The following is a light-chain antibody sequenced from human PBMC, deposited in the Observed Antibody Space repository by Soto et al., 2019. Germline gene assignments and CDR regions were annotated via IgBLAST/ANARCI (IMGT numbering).Light chain of an antibody. CDR1: QSLLHRFNNKDY. V-gene: IGKV4-1*01. CDR3: QQYYDPPWT. CDR2: WAS. J-gene: IGKJ1*01. Sequence: DFVMTQSPDSLAVSLGERATINCKSSQSLLHRFNNKDYLTWYQLKPGQPPKLLISWASTRESGVPDRISGSGSGTDFTLTISSLQAEDVGVYYCQQYYDPPWTFGQGTKVE.